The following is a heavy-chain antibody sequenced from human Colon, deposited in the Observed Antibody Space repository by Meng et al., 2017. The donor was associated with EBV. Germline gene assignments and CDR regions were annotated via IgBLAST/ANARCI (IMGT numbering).Heavy chain of an antibody. Sequence: VRLQELGPGLVKPSGTLSLTCAVSGGSISSSNWGGWVRQSPEKGLEWIGEIFHSGLTNYNPSLQSRVTISVDKSKNQFSLEVTSVTAADTAIYYCMRDLLVLEKNEVWGRGTLVTVSS. D-gene: IGHD1-1*01. V-gene: IGHV4-4*02. J-gene: IGHJ2*01. CDR3: MRDLLVLEKNEV. CDR2: IFHSGLT. CDR1: GGSISSSNW.